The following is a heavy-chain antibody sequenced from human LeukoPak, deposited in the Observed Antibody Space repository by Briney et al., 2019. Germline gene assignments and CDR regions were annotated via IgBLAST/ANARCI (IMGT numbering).Heavy chain of an antibody. J-gene: IGHJ4*02. CDR3: AKVAVLRYFDPMRGYFDY. CDR2: ISGSGGST. V-gene: IGHV3-23*01. D-gene: IGHD3-9*01. CDR1: GFTFSSYA. Sequence: GGSLRLSCAASGFTFSSYAMSWVRQAPGKGLEWVSAISGSGGSTYYADSVKGRFTISRDNSKNTLYLQMNSLRAEDTAVYCCAKVAVLRYFDPMRGYFDYWGQGTLVTVSS.